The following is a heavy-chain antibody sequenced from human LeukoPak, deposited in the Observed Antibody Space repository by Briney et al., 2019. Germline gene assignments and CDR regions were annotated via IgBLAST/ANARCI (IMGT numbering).Heavy chain of an antibody. D-gene: IGHD6-19*01. CDR2: IKQDGSEK. CDR1: GFTFSSYW. J-gene: IGHJ4*02. V-gene: IGHV3-7*01. CDR3: AKAAGYSSGWSDYYFDY. Sequence: GGSLRLSCAASGFTFSSYWMSWVRQAPGKGLEWVANIKQDGSEKYYVDSVKGRFTISRDNAKNSLYLQMNSLRAEDTAVYYCAKAAGYSSGWSDYYFDYWGQGTLVTVSS.